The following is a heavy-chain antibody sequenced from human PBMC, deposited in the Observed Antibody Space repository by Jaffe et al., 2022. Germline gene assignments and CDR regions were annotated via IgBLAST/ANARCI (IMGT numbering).Heavy chain of an antibody. J-gene: IGHJ4*02. V-gene: IGHV3-23*01. Sequence: EVQLLESGGGLLQPGGSLRLSCAASGFTFSSYAMSWVRQAPGKGLEWVSGISGSGGSTFYADSVKGRFTISRDNSKNTLYLQMNSLRAEDTAVYYCAKDNRNIAVAGLDYWGQGTLVTVSS. D-gene: IGHD6-19*01. CDR3: AKDNRNIAVAGLDY. CDR2: ISGSGGST. CDR1: GFTFSSYA.